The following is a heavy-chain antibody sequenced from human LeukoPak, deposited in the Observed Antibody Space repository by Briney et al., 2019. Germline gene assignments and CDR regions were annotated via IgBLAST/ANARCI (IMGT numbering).Heavy chain of an antibody. CDR1: GFTFSDYY. CDR3: ASASARPGWFDP. J-gene: IGHJ5*02. V-gene: IGHV3-11*01. Sequence: GGSLRLSCAASGFTFSDYYMSWIRQAPEKGLEWVSYISSSGSTIYYADSVKGRFTISRDNAKNSLYLLMNSLRAEDTAVYYCASASARPGWFDPWGQGTRVTVSS. D-gene: IGHD6-6*01. CDR2: ISSSGSTI.